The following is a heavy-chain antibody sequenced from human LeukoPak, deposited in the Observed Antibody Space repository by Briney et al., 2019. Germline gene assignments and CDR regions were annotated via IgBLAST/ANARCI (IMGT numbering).Heavy chain of an antibody. Sequence: GESLKISCKASGHSFTTYWIGWVRQMPGKGLEWMGIIYPGDSDTRYSPSFQGQVTISADKSISTAYLQWSSLKASDTAMYYCARAIAARWSFFDYWGQGTLVTVSS. CDR3: ARAIAARWSFFDY. CDR1: GHSFTTYW. D-gene: IGHD6-6*01. V-gene: IGHV5-51*01. J-gene: IGHJ4*02. CDR2: IYPGDSDT.